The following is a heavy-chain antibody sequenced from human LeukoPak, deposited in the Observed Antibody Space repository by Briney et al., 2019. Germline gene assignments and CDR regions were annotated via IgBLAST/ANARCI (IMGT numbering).Heavy chain of an antibody. Sequence: ESGPTLVNPTQTLTLTCTFSGFSLSTSRVGVGWIRQPPGKALEWLALIYWDDDKRYSPSLKSRLAITKDTSKSQVVLTMTNMDPVDTATYYCTHRGFPAVGTVGWFDPWGQGTLVTVSS. J-gene: IGHJ5*02. V-gene: IGHV2-5*02. CDR2: IYWDDDK. CDR3: THRGFPAVGTVGWFDP. CDR1: GFSLSTSRVG. D-gene: IGHD6-13*01.